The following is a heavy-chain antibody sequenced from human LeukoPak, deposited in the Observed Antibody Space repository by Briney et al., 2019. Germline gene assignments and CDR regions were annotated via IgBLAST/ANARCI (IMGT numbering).Heavy chain of an antibody. CDR2: IKQDGSEK. D-gene: IGHD1-26*01. Sequence: GGSLRLSCAASGFTFSSYWMSWVRQAPGKGLEWVANIKQDGSEKYYVDSVKGRFTISRDNAKNSLYLQMNSLRAEDTAVYYCASLYSGSYLTGIDYWGQGTLVTVSS. J-gene: IGHJ4*02. CDR1: GFTFSSYW. CDR3: ASLYSGSYLTGIDY. V-gene: IGHV3-7*01.